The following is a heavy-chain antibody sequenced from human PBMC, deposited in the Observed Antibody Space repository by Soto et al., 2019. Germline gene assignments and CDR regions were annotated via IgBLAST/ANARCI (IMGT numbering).Heavy chain of an antibody. V-gene: IGHV1-46*01. Sequence: ASVKVSCKASGYTFTSYYMHWVRQAPGQGLEWMGIINPSGGSTSYAQKFQGRVTMTRDTSTSTVYMELSSLRSEDTAVYYCARDRGGSITMHVLEARPDDAFDIWGQGTMVTVSS. CDR3: ARDRGGSITMHVLEARPDDAFDI. D-gene: IGHD3-10*01. J-gene: IGHJ3*02. CDR2: INPSGGST. CDR1: GYTFTSYY.